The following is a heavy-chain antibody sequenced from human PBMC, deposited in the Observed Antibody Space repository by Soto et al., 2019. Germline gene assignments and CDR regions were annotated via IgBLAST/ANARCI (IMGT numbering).Heavy chain of an antibody. J-gene: IGHJ4*02. V-gene: IGHV1-69*02. D-gene: IGHD3-22*01. CDR3: ARNYYDSSSLDY. Sequence: QVQLVQSGAEVKKPGSSVKVSCKASGGTFSSYTISWVRQAPGQGLEWMGRIIPILGIANYAQKFQGRVTIXAXTSTSTAYMELSSLRSEDTAVYYCARNYYDSSSLDYWGQGTLVTVSS. CDR1: GGTFSSYT. CDR2: IIPILGIA.